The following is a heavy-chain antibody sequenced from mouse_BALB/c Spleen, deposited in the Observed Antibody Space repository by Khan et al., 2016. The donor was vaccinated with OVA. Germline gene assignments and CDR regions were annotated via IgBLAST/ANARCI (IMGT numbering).Heavy chain of an antibody. CDR1: GYTFTDFT. CDR2: VNTYYGDA. J-gene: IGHJ3*01. CDR3: GRGGGGDRFAY. Sequence: QVRLQQSGAELVRPGVSVKISCKGSGYTFTDFTMHWVKQSHAKSLEWIGVVNTYYGDATYNQKFKGKATMTVDKSSTTAYMELARLTSEDSAIFDRGRGGGGDRFAYWGQGTLVTVSA. D-gene: IGHD6-1*01. V-gene: IGHV1S137*01.